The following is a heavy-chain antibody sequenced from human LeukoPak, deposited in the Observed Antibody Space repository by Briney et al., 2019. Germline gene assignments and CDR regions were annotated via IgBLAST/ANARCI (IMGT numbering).Heavy chain of an antibody. J-gene: IGHJ6*03. V-gene: IGHV4-39*07. CDR3: ARFVRYGSGRDYYMDV. Sequence: PSETLSLTCTVSGGSISSSSYYWGWIRQPPGKGLEWIGRIYTSGSTNYNPSLKSRVTMSVDTSKNQFSLKLSSVTAADTAVYYCARFVRYGSGRDYYMDVWGKGTTVTISS. CDR2: IYTSGST. D-gene: IGHD3-10*01. CDR1: GGSISSSSYY.